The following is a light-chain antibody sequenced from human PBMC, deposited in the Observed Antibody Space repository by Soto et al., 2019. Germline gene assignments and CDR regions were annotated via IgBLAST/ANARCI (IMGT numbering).Light chain of an antibody. J-gene: IGKJ1*01. V-gene: IGKV3D-15*01. CDR3: QQYNNWLT. Sequence: RVMTQSPDTLSVSPGERATLSCRASETVRSNLAWYQQKPGQAPRLLIYAASTRATGIPARFIGNGSGTEFTLTISSLQSEDFAVYYCQQYNNWLTFGQGTKVEIK. CDR1: ETVRSN. CDR2: AAS.